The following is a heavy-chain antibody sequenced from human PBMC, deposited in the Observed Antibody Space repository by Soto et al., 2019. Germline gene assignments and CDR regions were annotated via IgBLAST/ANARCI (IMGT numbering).Heavy chain of an antibody. J-gene: IGHJ4*02. Sequence: SETLSLTCTVSGGSISSYYWSWIRQPPGKGLEWIGYIYYSGSTNYNPSLKSRVTISVDTSKNQFSLKLSSVTAADTAVYYCARGEAAPHGTGTTLLDYWGQGTLVTVSS. V-gene: IGHV4-59*01. CDR1: GGSISSYY. D-gene: IGHD1-1*01. CDR2: IYYSGST. CDR3: ARGEAAPHGTGTTLLDY.